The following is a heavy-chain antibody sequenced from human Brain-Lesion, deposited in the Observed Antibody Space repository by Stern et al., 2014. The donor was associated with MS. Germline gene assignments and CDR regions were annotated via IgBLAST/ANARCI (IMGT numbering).Heavy chain of an antibody. D-gene: IGHD2-15*01. Sequence: QVQLVQSGAEVKKPGASVKVSCKASGYTFTSYGISWVRQAPGQGLEWMGWISASNGNTNYAQKLQGRVTMTTDTSTSTAYMELSSLRSEDTAVYYCARRKKGYCSGGSCPNWFDPWGQGTLVTVSS. CDR1: GYTFTSYG. CDR2: ISASNGNT. CDR3: ARRKKGYCSGGSCPNWFDP. V-gene: IGHV1-18*01. J-gene: IGHJ5*02.